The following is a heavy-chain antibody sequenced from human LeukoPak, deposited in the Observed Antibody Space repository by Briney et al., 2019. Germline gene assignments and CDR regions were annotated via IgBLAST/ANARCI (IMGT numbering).Heavy chain of an antibody. CDR1: GFTFSSDS. Sequence: GALRLSCAASGFTFSSDSMNWVRQAPGKGLEWVSSISSSSSYIYYADSVKGRFTISRDNAKNSLYLQMNSLSAEDTAVYYCARDRRYSSSWFGYWGQGTLVTVSS. J-gene: IGHJ4*02. CDR2: ISSSSSYI. V-gene: IGHV3-21*01. CDR3: ARDRRYSSSWFGY. D-gene: IGHD6-13*01.